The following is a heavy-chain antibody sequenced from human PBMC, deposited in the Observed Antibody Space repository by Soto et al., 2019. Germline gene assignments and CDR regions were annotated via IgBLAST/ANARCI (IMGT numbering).Heavy chain of an antibody. J-gene: IGHJ4*02. V-gene: IGHV1-3*01. D-gene: IGHD2-15*01. CDR2: INAGNGNT. CDR1: GYTFTIYA. Sequence: KVSCKAFGYTFTIYAMHWVRQAPGQRLEWMGWINAGNGNTKYSQNFQGRVTITSDIFASTAYMELNSLTSEDTAVYHCAREGDSGGLYPRYLDYWGQGTLVTVSS. CDR3: AREGDSGGLYPRYLDY.